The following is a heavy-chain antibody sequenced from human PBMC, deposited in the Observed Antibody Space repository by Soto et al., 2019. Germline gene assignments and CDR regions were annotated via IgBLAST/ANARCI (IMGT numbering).Heavy chain of an antibody. J-gene: IGHJ4*02. CDR3: AKGRSITMVRGVVDY. CDR2: ISWNSGSI. CDR1: GFTFDDYA. V-gene: IGHV3-9*01. Sequence: GGSLRLSCAASGFTFDDYAMHWVRQAPGKGLEWVSGISWNSGSIGYADSVKGRFTISRDNAKNSLYLQMNSLRAEDTALYYCAKGRSITMVRGVVDYWGQGTLVTVSS. D-gene: IGHD3-10*01.